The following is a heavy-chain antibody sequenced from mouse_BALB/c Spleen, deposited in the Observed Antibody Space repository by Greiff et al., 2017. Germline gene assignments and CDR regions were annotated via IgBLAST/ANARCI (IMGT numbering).Heavy chain of an antibody. CDR3: ARHDGGLRRTLYAMDY. Sequence: EVKLMESGGDLVKPGGSLKLSCAASGFTFSSYGMSWVRQTPDKRLEWVATISSGGSYTYYPDSVKGRFTISRDNAKNTLYLQMSSLKSEDTAMYYCARHDGGLRRTLYAMDYWGQGTSVTVSS. D-gene: IGHD2-4*01. CDR2: ISSGGSYT. J-gene: IGHJ4*01. CDR1: GFTFSSYG. V-gene: IGHV5-6*01.